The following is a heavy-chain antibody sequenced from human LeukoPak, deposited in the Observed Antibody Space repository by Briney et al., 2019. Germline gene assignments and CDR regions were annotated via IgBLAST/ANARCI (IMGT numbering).Heavy chain of an antibody. Sequence: SGGSLRLSCAASGFTFDDYAMHWVRQAPGKGLEWVSGISWNSGSIGYADSVKGRFTISRDNAKNSLYLQMNSLRAEDTALYYCAKGYCSSTSCRFDYWGQGTLVTVSS. D-gene: IGHD2-2*01. V-gene: IGHV3-9*01. CDR2: ISWNSGSI. J-gene: IGHJ4*02. CDR1: GFTFDDYA. CDR3: AKGYCSSTSCRFDY.